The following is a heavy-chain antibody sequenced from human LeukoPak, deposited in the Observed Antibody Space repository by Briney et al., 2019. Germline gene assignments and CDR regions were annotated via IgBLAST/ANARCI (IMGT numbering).Heavy chain of an antibody. J-gene: IGHJ6*03. CDR3: ARTRTVYQYYYYMDV. V-gene: IGHV4-59*01. D-gene: IGHD2-2*01. CDR2: IDYSGST. Sequence: SETLSLTCTVSGGSISSYYWSWIWQPPGKGLEWIGYIDYSGSTNYNSSLNGRVSISVDTSKNQFSLELTSVTAADTAVYYCARTRTVYQYYYYMDVWGKGTTVTVAS. CDR1: GGSISSYY.